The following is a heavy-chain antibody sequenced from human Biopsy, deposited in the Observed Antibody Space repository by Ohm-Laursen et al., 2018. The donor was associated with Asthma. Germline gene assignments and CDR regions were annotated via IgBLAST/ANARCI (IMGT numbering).Heavy chain of an antibody. J-gene: IGHJ4*02. CDR1: GFMLRSIG. CDR2: LSYDGNHK. V-gene: IGHV3-30*03. D-gene: IGHD5-12*01. CDR3: AIRRGYSDHDNGY. Sequence: SLRLSRSPSGFMLRSIGMHWVRQAPRKALEWVAVLSYDGNHKFYVDSDKRRFTIPRNKSKNTLNLQMNNLTTEDTAVYYCAIRRGYSDHDNGYWGQGTLVIVSS.